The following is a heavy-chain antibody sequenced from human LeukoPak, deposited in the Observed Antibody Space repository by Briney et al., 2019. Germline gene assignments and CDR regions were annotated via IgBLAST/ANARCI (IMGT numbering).Heavy chain of an antibody. V-gene: IGHV3-20*04. J-gene: IGHJ4*02. CDR1: GFIFDDYG. CDR2: INWNGGST. D-gene: IGHD3-9*01. Sequence: RPGGSLRLSCAASGFIFDDYGMTWVRQAPGKGLEWVSGINWNGGSTGYADSVKGRFTISRDNAKNSLYLQMNSLRAEDMALYYCARTCRYDIVTGNDYWGQGTLVTVSS. CDR3: ARTCRYDIVTGNDY.